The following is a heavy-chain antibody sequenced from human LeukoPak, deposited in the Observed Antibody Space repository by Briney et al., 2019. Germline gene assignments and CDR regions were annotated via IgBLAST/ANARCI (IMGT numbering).Heavy chain of an antibody. CDR2: IYSGGST. Sequence: GGSLRLSCAASGFTVSSNYMSWVRQAPGKGLGWVSVIYSGGSTYYADSVKGRFTISRDNSKNTLYLQMNSLRAEDTAVYYCAREVTMVRGVINGWFDPWGQGTLVTVSS. CDR3: AREVTMVRGVINGWFDP. D-gene: IGHD3-10*01. J-gene: IGHJ5*02. CDR1: GFTVSSNY. V-gene: IGHV3-53*01.